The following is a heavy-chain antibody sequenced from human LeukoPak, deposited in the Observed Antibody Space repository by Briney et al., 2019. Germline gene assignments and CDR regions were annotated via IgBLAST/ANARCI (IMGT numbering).Heavy chain of an antibody. V-gene: IGHV1-69*04. D-gene: IGHD3-3*01. CDR1: GGTFSTYA. J-gene: IGHJ4*02. CDR2: IIPVLGVA. Sequence: GASVKVSCKASGGTFSTYAINWVRQAPGQGLEWMGRIIPVLGVANYAQKFQGRVTISADKSTCTDYMEVSSLRSEDTAVYYCATGIGTLWSGYYHDYWGQGTLVTVSS. CDR3: ATGIGTLWSGYYHDY.